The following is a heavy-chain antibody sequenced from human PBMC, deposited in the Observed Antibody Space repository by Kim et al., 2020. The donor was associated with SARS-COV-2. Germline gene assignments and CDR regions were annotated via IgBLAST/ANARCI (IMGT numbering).Heavy chain of an antibody. V-gene: IGHV3-64D*09. CDR2: INPNGGRT. Sequence: GGSLRLSCSASGFTFSSYPMHWVRQAPGKGLEYVSGINPNGGRTNYADSVKGRFTISRDNSKNTLVLQMSSLRAEDTAVYYCVKAEWGSSWDGAHFDSWGQGTLVTVSS. CDR1: GFTFSSYP. CDR3: VKAEWGSSWDGAHFDS. J-gene: IGHJ4*02. D-gene: IGHD6-13*01.